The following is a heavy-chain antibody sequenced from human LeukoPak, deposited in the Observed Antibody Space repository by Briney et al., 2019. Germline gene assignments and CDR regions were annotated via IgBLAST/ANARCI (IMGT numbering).Heavy chain of an antibody. Sequence: GGSLRLSCAASGFTFSSYWMSWVRQAPGKGLEWVSHINSDGTSTRFADSVKGRFTIPRDNAKNTLYLQMNSLRAEDTAVYYCGRSYSGANWGQGTLVTVSS. V-gene: IGHV3-74*01. CDR3: GRSYSGAN. D-gene: IGHD1-26*01. J-gene: IGHJ4*02. CDR2: INSDGTST. CDR1: GFTFSSYW.